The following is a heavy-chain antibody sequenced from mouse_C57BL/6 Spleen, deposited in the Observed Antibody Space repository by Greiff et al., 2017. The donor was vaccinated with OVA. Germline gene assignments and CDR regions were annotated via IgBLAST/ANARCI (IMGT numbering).Heavy chain of an antibody. CDR3: ARSYYGSSPYWYFDV. J-gene: IGHJ1*03. V-gene: IGHV1-52*01. Sequence: QVQLQQPGAELVRPGSSVKLSCKASGYTFTSYWMHWVKQRPIQGLEWIVNIDPSDSETHYNQKFKDKATLTVDKSSSTAYMQLSSLTSEDSAVYYCARSYYGSSPYWYFDVWGTGTTVTVSS. CDR2: IDPSDSET. D-gene: IGHD1-1*01. CDR1: GYTFTSYW.